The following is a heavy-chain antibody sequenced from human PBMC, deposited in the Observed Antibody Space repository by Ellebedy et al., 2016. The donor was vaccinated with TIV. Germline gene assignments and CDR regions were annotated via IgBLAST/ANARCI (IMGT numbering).Heavy chain of an antibody. V-gene: IGHV3-48*03. CDR1: GFTFNNYN. J-gene: IGHJ4*02. D-gene: IGHD5-24*01. CDR2: ISSDAITT. Sequence: GESLKTSCAASGFTFNNYNMIWVRQAPGKGLEWISYISSDAITTDYADSVKGRFTISRDNAKTSVYLQMNSLRAEDTAVYYCARDMGRWLQFLAYWGQGTLVTVSS. CDR3: ARDMGRWLQFLAY.